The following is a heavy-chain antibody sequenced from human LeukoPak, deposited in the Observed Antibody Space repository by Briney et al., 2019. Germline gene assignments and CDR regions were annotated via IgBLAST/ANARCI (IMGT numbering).Heavy chain of an antibody. V-gene: IGHV1-69*13. CDR1: GGTFSSYA. CDR3: ARGGYCSSNSCPVGFDP. D-gene: IGHD2-2*01. CDR2: IIPIFGTA. J-gene: IGHJ5*02. Sequence: SVKVSCKASGGTFSSYAISWVRQAPGQGLEWMGGIIPIFGTANYAQKFQGRVTITADESTSTAYMELSSLRSEDTAVYYCARGGYCSSNSCPVGFDPWGQGTLVTVSS.